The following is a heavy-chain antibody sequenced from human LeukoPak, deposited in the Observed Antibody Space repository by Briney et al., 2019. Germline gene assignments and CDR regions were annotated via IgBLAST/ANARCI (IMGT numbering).Heavy chain of an antibody. Sequence: GGSLRLSCAAPGFTFSNYNMNWVRQAPGKGLEWISSITSTSSYKFYADSVKGRFTISRDNAKNSLYLQMNSLRAEDTAVYYCARDGGVVPAAPDAFDIWGQGTMVTVSS. V-gene: IGHV3-21*01. CDR2: ITSTSSYK. CDR1: GFTFSNYN. D-gene: IGHD2-2*01. J-gene: IGHJ3*02. CDR3: ARDGGVVPAAPDAFDI.